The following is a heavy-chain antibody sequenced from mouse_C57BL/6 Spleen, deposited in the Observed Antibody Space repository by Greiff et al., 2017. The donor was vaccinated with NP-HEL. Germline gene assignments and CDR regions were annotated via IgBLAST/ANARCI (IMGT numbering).Heavy chain of an antibody. CDR1: GFTFSSYT. J-gene: IGHJ2*01. CDR2: ISGGGGNT. Sequence: EVQLVESGGGLVKPGGSLKLSCAASGFTFSSYTMSWVRQTPEKRLEWVATISGGGGNTYYPDSVKGRFTISRDNAKNTLYLQMSSLRSEDTALYYCAREAWDEGFDYWGQGTTLTVSS. CDR3: AREAWDEGFDY. D-gene: IGHD4-1*01. V-gene: IGHV5-9*01.